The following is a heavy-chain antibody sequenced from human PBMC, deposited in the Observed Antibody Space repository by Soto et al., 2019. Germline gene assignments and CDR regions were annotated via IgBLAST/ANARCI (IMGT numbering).Heavy chain of an antibody. Sequence: QVQLVQSGAEVKKPGASVKVSCKASGYTFTSYDINWVRQATGQGLEWMGWMNPNSGNKGYAQKFQGRVTMTRNTSISTAYMELSSLRSEDTAVYYCARATSGSYYTYYYYGMDVWGQGTTVTVSS. D-gene: IGHD1-26*01. CDR3: ARATSGSYYTYYYYGMDV. V-gene: IGHV1-8*01. CDR1: GYTFTSYD. J-gene: IGHJ6*02. CDR2: MNPNSGNK.